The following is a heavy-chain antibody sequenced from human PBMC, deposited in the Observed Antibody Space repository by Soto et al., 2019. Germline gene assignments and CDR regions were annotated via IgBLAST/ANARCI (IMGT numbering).Heavy chain of an antibody. V-gene: IGHV3-11*01. CDR1: GFTFSDYF. Sequence: GGSLRLSCAASGFTFSDYFMTWIRQAPGKGLEWVSYISSSGTTIYYADSVKGRFTISRDNAKNSLFLQMNSLRAEDTALYYCARGHSIFYGMDVWGQGTTVTVSS. J-gene: IGHJ6*02. CDR2: ISSSGTTI. D-gene: IGHD2-21*01. CDR3: ARGHSIFYGMDV.